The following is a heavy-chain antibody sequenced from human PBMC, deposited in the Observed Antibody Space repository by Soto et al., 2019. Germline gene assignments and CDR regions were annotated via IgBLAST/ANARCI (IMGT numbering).Heavy chain of an antibody. J-gene: IGHJ4*02. D-gene: IGHD3-22*01. CDR2: IYYSGST. Sequence: QVQLQESGPGLVKPSQTLSLTCTVSGGSISSGDYYWSWIRQPPGKGLEWIGYIYYSGSTYYNPSLKSRVTISVDTYKNQFSLKLSSVTAADTAVYYCARGKEPLYYDSSGTGVPFDYWGQGTLVTVSS. V-gene: IGHV4-30-4*01. CDR3: ARGKEPLYYDSSGTGVPFDY. CDR1: GGSISSGDYY.